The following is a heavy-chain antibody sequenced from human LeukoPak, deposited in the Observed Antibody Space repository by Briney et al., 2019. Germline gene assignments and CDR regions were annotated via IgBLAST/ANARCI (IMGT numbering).Heavy chain of an antibody. CDR2: ISPSGGST. V-gene: IGHV3-23*01. J-gene: IGHJ4*02. D-gene: IGHD1-26*01. Sequence: KAGGSLRLSCAASGFTFSSYAMRWVRQAPGEGLEWVSTISPSGGSTFYADSVKGRFTIFRDNSKNTLYLQMNNLRVDDTAVYYCAKDPYSGSPRGFDYWGQGTLVAASS. CDR1: GFTFSSYA. CDR3: AKDPYSGSPRGFDY.